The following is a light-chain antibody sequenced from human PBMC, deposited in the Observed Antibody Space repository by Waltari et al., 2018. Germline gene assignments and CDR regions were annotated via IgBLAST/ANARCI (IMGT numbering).Light chain of an antibody. CDR2: VAS. V-gene: IGKV1-39*01. Sequence: DIRMTQSPSSLSASVGDRVSITCRASETVSTYVSWYQQKPGKAPNLLIYVASNLQSGVPSRFGGGGSGTDVTLTISSLQVEDFATYYCQQSYRIPPTFGQGTKVEI. J-gene: IGKJ2*01. CDR1: ETVSTY. CDR3: QQSYRIPPT.